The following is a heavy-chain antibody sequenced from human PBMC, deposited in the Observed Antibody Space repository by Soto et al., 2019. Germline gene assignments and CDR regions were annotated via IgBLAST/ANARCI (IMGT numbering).Heavy chain of an antibody. V-gene: IGHV1-18*01. CDR3: ARARRYFDWLLHRDAFDI. Sequence: GASVKVSCKASGYTFTSYGIIWVRQAPGQGLEWMGWISAYNGNTNYAQKLQGRVTMTTDTSTSTAYMELRSLRSDDTAVYYCARARRYFDWLLHRDAFDIWGQGTMVTVSS. J-gene: IGHJ3*02. CDR1: GYTFTSYG. D-gene: IGHD3-9*01. CDR2: ISAYNGNT.